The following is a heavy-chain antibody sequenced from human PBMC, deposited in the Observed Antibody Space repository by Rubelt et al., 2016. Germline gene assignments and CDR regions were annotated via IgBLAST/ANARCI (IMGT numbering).Heavy chain of an antibody. J-gene: IGHJ4*02. Sequence: QITLKESGPTLVKPTQTLTLTCTFSGFSLSTSGVGVGWIRQPPGKALEWLALIYWDDDKRYSPSLKSRLTITKDTSKNQVVLIVTNKDPVDTATYYCAHLIAVVPAANWAFDYWGQGTLVTVSS. CDR1: GFSLSTSGVG. CDR3: AHLIAVVPAANWAFDY. V-gene: IGHV2-5*02. D-gene: IGHD2-2*01. CDR2: IYWDDDK.